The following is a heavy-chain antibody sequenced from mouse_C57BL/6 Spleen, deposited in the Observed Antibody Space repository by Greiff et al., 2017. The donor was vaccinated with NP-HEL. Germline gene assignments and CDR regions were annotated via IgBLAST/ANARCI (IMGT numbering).Heavy chain of an antibody. D-gene: IGHD1-1*01. CDR1: GFTFSSYG. Sequence: DVKLVESGGDLVKPGGSLKLSCAASGFTFSSYGMSWVRQTPDKRLEWVATISSGGSYTYYPDSVKGRFTISRDNAKNTLYLQMSSLKSEDTAMYYCARHAYGSSYGFDYWGQGTTLTVSS. J-gene: IGHJ2*01. CDR2: ISSGGSYT. CDR3: ARHAYGSSYGFDY. V-gene: IGHV5-6*02.